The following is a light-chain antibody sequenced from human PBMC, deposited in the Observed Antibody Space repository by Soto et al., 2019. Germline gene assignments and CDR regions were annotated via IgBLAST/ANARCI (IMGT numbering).Light chain of an antibody. V-gene: IGLV1-44*01. CDR3: AAWDDSLNGRV. Sequence: QSVLTQPPSASGTPGQRVTISCSGSSSNIGSNTVNWYQQLPGTAPKLLIYTNDQRPSGVPDRFSGPKSGTSASLAISGLQSEDGADYYCAAWDDSLNGRVFGGGTKVTVL. J-gene: IGLJ2*01. CDR2: TND. CDR1: SSNIGSNT.